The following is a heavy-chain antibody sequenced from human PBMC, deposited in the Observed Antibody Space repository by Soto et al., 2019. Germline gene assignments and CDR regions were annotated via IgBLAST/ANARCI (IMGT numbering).Heavy chain of an antibody. CDR1: GFTFSSYA. J-gene: IGHJ4*02. V-gene: IGHV3-30-3*01. CDR2: ISYDGSNK. Sequence: GGSLRLSCAASGFTFSSYAMHWVRQAPGKGLEWVAVISYDGSNKYYADSVKGRFTISRDNSKNTLYLQMNSLRAEDTAVYYCAKGMATIDYWGQGTLVTAPQ. CDR3: AKGMATIDY. D-gene: IGHD5-12*01.